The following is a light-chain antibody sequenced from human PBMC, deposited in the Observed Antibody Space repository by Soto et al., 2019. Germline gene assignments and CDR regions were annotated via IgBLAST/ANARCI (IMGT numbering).Light chain of an antibody. V-gene: IGKV3-11*01. Sequence: EIVLTQSPATLSLSPGERATLSCRASQSVSSYLAWYQQKPGQAPRLLIYDTSKRATGIPARFSGSGSGTDLPLTISSLEPEDFAVYYCQQRTNWPRSFTFGHGTNVDIK. J-gene: IGKJ3*01. CDR1: QSVSSY. CDR2: DTS. CDR3: QQRTNWPRSFT.